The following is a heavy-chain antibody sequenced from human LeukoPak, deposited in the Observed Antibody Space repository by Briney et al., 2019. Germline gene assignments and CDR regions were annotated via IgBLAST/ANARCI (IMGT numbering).Heavy chain of an antibody. D-gene: IGHD6-13*01. V-gene: IGHV3-74*01. Sequence: GESLRLSCAASGFTFSSFWMHWVRQDPGKGLVWVSRISPDGMTTIHADSVKGRFTVSRDNAKNTLYLQMNSLRAEDTAVYYCARTRTLPVAGGFDAWGQGTLVTVSS. CDR1: GFTFSSFW. CDR2: ISPDGMTT. J-gene: IGHJ5*02. CDR3: ARTRTLPVAGGFDA.